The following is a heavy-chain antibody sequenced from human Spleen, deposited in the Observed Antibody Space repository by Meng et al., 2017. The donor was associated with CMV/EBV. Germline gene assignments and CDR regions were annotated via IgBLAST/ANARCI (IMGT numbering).Heavy chain of an antibody. CDR3: ARGPRITMVRGVTPPSWFDP. CDR1: FTGYY. V-gene: IGHV1-2*06. J-gene: IGHJ5*02. Sequence: FTGYYMHWVQQAPGQGLEWMGRIDPSSGGTNYAQKFQGRVTMTRDTSISTAYMELSRLRSDDTAVYYCARGPRITMVRGVTPPSWFDPWGQGTLVTVSS. CDR2: IDPSSGGT. D-gene: IGHD3-10*01.